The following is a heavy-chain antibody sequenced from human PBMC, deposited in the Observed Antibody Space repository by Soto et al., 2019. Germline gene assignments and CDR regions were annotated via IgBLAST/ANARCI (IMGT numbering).Heavy chain of an antibody. J-gene: IGHJ4*02. V-gene: IGHV1-2*04. CDR1: GYTFTGHY. Sequence: ASVKVSCKASGYTFTGHYLHWLRQAPGQGLEWMGWINPNIGSTNYARKFQGWVTMTRDSSISTAYMELSKLTFHDTAVYYCARGRTFYDILTGYPDHFDFWGQGTLVTVSS. CDR2: INPNIGST. D-gene: IGHD3-9*01. CDR3: ARGRTFYDILTGYPDHFDF.